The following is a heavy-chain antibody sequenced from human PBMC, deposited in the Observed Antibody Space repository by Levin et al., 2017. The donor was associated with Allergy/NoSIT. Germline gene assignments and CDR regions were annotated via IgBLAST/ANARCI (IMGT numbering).Heavy chain of an antibody. Sequence: PSETLSLTCTVSGASIRNYYWNWIRQPPGKGLEWVGYIYYTGSTNYNPSLKGRVTISVDTSKNQFSLNLNSVTAADTAVYYCASPNYDLLTGSHGSAFDIWGQGTMVTVSS. CDR2: IYYTGST. V-gene: IGHV4-59*01. CDR3: ASPNYDLLTGSHGSAFDI. CDR1: GASIRNYY. J-gene: IGHJ3*02. D-gene: IGHD3-9*01.